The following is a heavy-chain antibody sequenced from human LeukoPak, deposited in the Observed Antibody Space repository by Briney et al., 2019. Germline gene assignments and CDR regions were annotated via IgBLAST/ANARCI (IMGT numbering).Heavy chain of an antibody. D-gene: IGHD2-15*01. Sequence: AGYLRLYCAASGFTFRNYWMGWVRQAPGKGLEWVANTKPDGSAEYYADSVRGRFTTSRDNANNLLYLQMNRLRAEDTAVYYCARDGGINTNFDYWGQGTLVTVSS. CDR2: TKPDGSAE. J-gene: IGHJ4*02. CDR1: GFTFRNYW. V-gene: IGHV3-7*01. CDR3: ARDGGINTNFDY.